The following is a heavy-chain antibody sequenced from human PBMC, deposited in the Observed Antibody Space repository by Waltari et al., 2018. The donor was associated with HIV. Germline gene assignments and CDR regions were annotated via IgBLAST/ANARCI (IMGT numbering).Heavy chain of an antibody. V-gene: IGHV3-7*01. CDR2: RNQDGSEK. CDR3: ARDPGRYYFDY. CDR1: GFTFSNYW. J-gene: IGHJ4*02. Sequence: EVQLVESGGGLVQPGGSLRLSCAASGFTFSNYWMSWVRQAPGKGLEWVANRNQDGSEKYYVDSVKGRFTISRDNAKNSLYLQMNSVRAEDTAVYYCARDPGRYYFDYWGQGTLVTVSS.